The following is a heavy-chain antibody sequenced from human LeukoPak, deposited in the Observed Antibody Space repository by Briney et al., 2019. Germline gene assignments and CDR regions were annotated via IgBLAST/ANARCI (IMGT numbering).Heavy chain of an antibody. CDR2: ISAYNGNT. D-gene: IGHD3-16*01. V-gene: IGHV1-18*01. J-gene: IGHJ4*02. Sequence: ASVKVSCKASGYTFTSYGISWVRQAPGQGLEWMGWISAYNGNTNYAQKFQGRVTMTRDTSISTAYMELSRLRSDDTAVYYCAREWELGGFDYWGQGTLVTVSS. CDR3: AREWELGGFDY. CDR1: GYTFTSYG.